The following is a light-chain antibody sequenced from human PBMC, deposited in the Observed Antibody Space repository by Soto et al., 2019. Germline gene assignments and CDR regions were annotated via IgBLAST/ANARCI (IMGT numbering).Light chain of an antibody. J-gene: IGKJ5*01. Sequence: DIQMTQSPSSLSASVGDRVTITCRASQSIASYLNWYQQKPGKAPKILIYAASSLQSGVPSRFSGSGSGTYFTLIISSLQPEDFATYFCQQSYSTPITFGQGTRLEIK. CDR3: QQSYSTPIT. CDR1: QSIASY. V-gene: IGKV1-39*01. CDR2: AAS.